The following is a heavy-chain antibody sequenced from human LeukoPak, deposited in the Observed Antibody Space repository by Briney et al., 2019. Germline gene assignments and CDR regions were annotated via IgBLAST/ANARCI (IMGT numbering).Heavy chain of an antibody. CDR2: IKEDGSVK. Sequence: PGGSLRLSCVVSGFTSTNSWMSWVRQAPGKGLEWVANIKEDGSVKNYVDSVRGRLTISRDNAKNSLYLQMDSLRAEDTAVYYCARDERWGQGTLVTVSS. CDR1: GFTSTNSW. CDR3: ARDER. D-gene: IGHD1-1*01. V-gene: IGHV3-7*01. J-gene: IGHJ4*03.